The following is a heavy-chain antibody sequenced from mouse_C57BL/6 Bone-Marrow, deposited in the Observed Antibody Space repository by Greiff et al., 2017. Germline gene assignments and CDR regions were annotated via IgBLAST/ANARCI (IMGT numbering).Heavy chain of an antibody. CDR2: IYPGDGDT. CDR1: GYAFSSYW. J-gene: IGHJ1*03. V-gene: IGHV1-80*01. CDR3: ARSLPGYFDV. Sequence: LQQSGASVKISCKASGYAFSSYWMNWVKQRPGKGLEWIGQIYPGDGDTNYNGKFKGTATLTADKSSSTAYMQLSSLTSEDSAVYFCARSLPGYFDVWGTGTTVTVSS.